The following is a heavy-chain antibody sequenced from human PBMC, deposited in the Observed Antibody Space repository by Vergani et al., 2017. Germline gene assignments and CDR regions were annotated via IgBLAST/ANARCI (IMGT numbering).Heavy chain of an antibody. Sequence: QMQLQESGPVLVKASETLSLTCTVSGDSIISRSYYWGWIRPPPGKGLEWIGSIYNSGNGDSSSSLKSRVTISADTSKNQFSLRLTSVTAADTAVYYCASGKYYSDSTSHFRGRYFDVWGRGTLVTVPS. J-gene: IGHJ2*01. CDR2: IYNSGNG. CDR3: ASGKYYSDSTSHFRGRYFDV. CDR1: GDSIISRSYY. V-gene: IGHV4-39*01. D-gene: IGHD3-16*01.